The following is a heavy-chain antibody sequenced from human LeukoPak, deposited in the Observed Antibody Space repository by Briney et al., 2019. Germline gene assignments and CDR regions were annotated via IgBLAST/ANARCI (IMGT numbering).Heavy chain of an antibody. CDR2: IYSGGTT. CDR1: GFPVRSRY. J-gene: IGHJ4*02. Sequence: GGSLRLSCEVSGFPVRSRYMTWVRQPPGKGLECVAVIYSGGTTYHNDSVKGRFTISRDISKSTMYLEMNNLRVEDTAIYYCASLEGGPSDGRWGQGTLVTVSS. V-gene: IGHV3-53*01. CDR3: ASLEGGPSDGR. D-gene: IGHD3-3*01.